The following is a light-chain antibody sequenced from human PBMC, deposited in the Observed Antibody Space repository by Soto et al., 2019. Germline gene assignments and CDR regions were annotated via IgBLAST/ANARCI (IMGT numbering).Light chain of an antibody. CDR3: RSYTITNTLV. CDR2: EVS. CDR1: RSDVGGNNY. V-gene: IGLV2-14*01. J-gene: IGLJ3*02. Sequence: QSALTQPASVSGSPGQSITISCTGTRSDVGGNNYVSWYQQYPGKAPKLIIYEVSNRPSGISNRFSGSKYGNTASLTISGLQSEDEADYYCRSYTITNTLVFGGGTKLTVL.